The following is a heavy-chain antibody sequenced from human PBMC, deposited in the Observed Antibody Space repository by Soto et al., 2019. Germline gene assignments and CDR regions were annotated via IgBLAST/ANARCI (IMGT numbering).Heavy chain of an antibody. CDR1: GGTFSSYA. CDR3: ARDPSNPDTAMVEFDY. J-gene: IGHJ4*02. Sequence: QVQLVQSGAEVKKPGSSVKVSCKASGGTFSSYAISWVRQAPGQGLEWMGGIIPIFGTANYAQKFQGRVTITADESTSTAYMDLSSLRSEDTAVYYCARDPSNPDTAMVEFDYWGQGTLVTVSS. V-gene: IGHV1-69*01. CDR2: IIPIFGTA. D-gene: IGHD5-18*01.